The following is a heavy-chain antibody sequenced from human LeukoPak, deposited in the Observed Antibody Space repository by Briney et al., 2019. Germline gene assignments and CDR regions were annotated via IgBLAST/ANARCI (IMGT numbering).Heavy chain of an antibody. V-gene: IGHV1-18*01. CDR2: VTTYNGNT. Sequence: ASVEVSCKASGYTFTSYAISWLRQAPGQGLEWMGWVTTYNGNTDYAQNFQGRVTMTIDISTSTAHMELRSLRSDDTAVYFCARGPNHYFDYWGQGTLVTVSS. CDR3: ARGPNHYFDY. J-gene: IGHJ4*02. CDR1: GYTFTSYA.